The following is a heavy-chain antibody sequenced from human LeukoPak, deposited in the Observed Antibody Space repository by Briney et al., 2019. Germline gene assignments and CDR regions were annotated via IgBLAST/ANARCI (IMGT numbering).Heavy chain of an antibody. Sequence: GGSLRLSCAASGFTFSSYGMHWVRQAPGKGLEWVAVIWYDGTNKYYADSVKGRFTISRDDSENTLYLQMNSLRAEDTAVYYCARDAGIHLSLRWYFDLWGRGTLVTVSS. CDR1: GFTFSSYG. J-gene: IGHJ2*01. CDR2: IWYDGTNK. V-gene: IGHV3-33*01. D-gene: IGHD5-18*01. CDR3: ARDAGIHLSLRWYFDL.